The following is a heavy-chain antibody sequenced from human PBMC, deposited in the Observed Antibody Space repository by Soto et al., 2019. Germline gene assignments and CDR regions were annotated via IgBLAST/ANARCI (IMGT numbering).Heavy chain of an antibody. CDR2: IYYRGNT. CDR1: GDSINSDNYY. Sequence: PSETLSLTCSVSGDSINSDNYYWGWIRQPPGKGLEWIGSIYYRGNTYYNPSLKTRVTISLDKSKSQFSLKLNSVTAADSAVYICARLGGWATISYYFDYWGQGTLVTVSS. CDR3: ARLGGWATISYYFDY. D-gene: IGHD3-16*01. J-gene: IGHJ4*02. V-gene: IGHV4-39*01.